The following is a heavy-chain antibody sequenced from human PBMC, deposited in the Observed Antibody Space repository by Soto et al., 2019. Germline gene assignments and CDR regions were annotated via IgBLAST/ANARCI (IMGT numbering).Heavy chain of an antibody. CDR2: MNPNSGNT. CDR1: GYTITSYD. CDR3: ATATIAATGLGY. Sequence: ASVKVSCKASGYTITSYDINWVRQATGQGLEWMGWMNPNSGNTRYAQKFQGRVTMTTNTSISTAYMELSSLRSGDTAVYYCATATIAATGLGYWGQGTPVTVSS. V-gene: IGHV1-8*01. D-gene: IGHD6-13*01. J-gene: IGHJ4*02.